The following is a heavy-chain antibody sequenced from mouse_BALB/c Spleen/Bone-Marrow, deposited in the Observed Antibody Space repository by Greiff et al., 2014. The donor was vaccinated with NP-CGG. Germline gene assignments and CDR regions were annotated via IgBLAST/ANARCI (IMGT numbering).Heavy chain of an antibody. V-gene: IGHV1-5*01. J-gene: IGHJ2*01. CDR1: GYSFTSYW. Sequence: VQLQQSGTVLARPGASVKMSCKASGYSFTSYWMHWVKQRPGQGLKWIGAIYPGNSNTNYNQKFKGKAKLTAVTSASTAYMEFSSLTNEDSAVYYCTVSLTLYYFDYWGQGTTLTVSS. CDR2: IYPGNSNT. CDR3: TVSLTLYYFDY. D-gene: IGHD5-1*01.